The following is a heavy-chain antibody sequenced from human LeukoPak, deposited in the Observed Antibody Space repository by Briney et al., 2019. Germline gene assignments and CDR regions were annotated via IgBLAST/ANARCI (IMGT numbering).Heavy chain of an antibody. CDR1: RFTLSSYW. CDR3: ARDRLDRNYYYGLDV. CDR2: INSDES. D-gene: IGHD2-2*03. J-gene: IGHJ6*02. V-gene: IGHV3-74*01. Sequence: GGSLRLSCAASRFTLSSYWMHWVRQAPGKGLVWVSRINSDESTYADSVKGRFTISRDNAKNTLYLQMNSLRAEDTAVYYCARDRLDRNYYYGLDVWGQGTTVTVSS.